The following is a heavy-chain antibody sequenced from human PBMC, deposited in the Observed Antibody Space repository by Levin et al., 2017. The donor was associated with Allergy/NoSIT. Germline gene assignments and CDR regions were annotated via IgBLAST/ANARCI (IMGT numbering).Heavy chain of an antibody. J-gene: IGHJ2*01. CDR3: AKSESIAAAGNHWYFDL. V-gene: IGHV3-30*18. Sequence: GESLKISCAASGFTFSSYGMHWVRQAPGKGLEWVAVISYDGSNKYYADSVKGRFTISRDNSKNTLYLQMNSLRAEDTAVYYCAKSESIAAAGNHWYFDLWGRGTLVTVSS. CDR2: ISYDGSNK. CDR1: GFTFSSYG. D-gene: IGHD6-13*01.